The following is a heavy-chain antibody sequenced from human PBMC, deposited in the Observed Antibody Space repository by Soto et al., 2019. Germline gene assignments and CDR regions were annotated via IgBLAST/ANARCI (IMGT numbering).Heavy chain of an antibody. Sequence: ASVKVSCKVSGYTLTELSMHWVRQAPGKGLEWMGGFDPEDGETIYAQKFQGRVTMTEDTSTDTAYMELSSLRSEDTAVYYCATFTRHIVVVTATPIDYWGQGTLVPVSS. D-gene: IGHD2-21*02. V-gene: IGHV1-24*01. CDR2: FDPEDGET. J-gene: IGHJ4*02. CDR1: GYTLTELS. CDR3: ATFTRHIVVVTATPIDY.